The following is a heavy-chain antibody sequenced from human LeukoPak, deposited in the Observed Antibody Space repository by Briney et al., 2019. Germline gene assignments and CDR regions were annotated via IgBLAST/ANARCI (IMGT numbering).Heavy chain of an antibody. Sequence: ASVKVSCKASGYTFTTYGISWVRQAPGQGLEWMGWIGAYNGDTRHSQKFQGRVTMTTDTSTSTAYMELRSLRSDDTAVYYCARGPDCGRTNCYVGIYFQHWGQGTLVTVSS. CDR3: ARGPDCGRTNCYVGIYFQH. V-gene: IGHV1-18*01. CDR1: GYTFTTYG. CDR2: IGAYNGDT. J-gene: IGHJ1*01. D-gene: IGHD2-2*01.